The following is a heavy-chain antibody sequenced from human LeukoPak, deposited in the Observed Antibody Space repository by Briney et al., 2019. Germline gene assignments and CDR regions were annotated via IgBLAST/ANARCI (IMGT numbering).Heavy chain of an antibody. D-gene: IGHD3-10*01. V-gene: IGHV6-1*01. J-gene: IGHJ5*02. CDR1: GDSVSSNSAA. CDR3: ARDRRTVGSGSYWRLWFDP. Sequence: SQTLSLTCAISGDSVSSNSAAWNWIRQSPSRGLEWLGRTYYRSKWYNDYAVSVKSRITINPDTSKSQFSLQLNSVTPEDTAVYYCARDRRTVGSGSYWRLWFDPWGQGTLVTVSS. CDR2: TYYRSKWYN.